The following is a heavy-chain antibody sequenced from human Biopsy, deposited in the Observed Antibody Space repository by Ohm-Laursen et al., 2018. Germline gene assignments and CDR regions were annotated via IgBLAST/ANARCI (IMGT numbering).Heavy chain of an antibody. Sequence: SDTLSLTCPVSGDSISSSTYYWGWIRQPPGKGLEWIGTIRNTYFRTSLKSRVTMSVDTSKNQFSLKLSSVTAADTAVYYCARLGSGDYFPTFFDFWGQGALVTVSS. CDR3: ARLGSGDYFPTFFDF. V-gene: IGHV4-39*07. D-gene: IGHD5-12*01. CDR1: GDSISSSTYY. J-gene: IGHJ4*02. CDR2: IRNT.